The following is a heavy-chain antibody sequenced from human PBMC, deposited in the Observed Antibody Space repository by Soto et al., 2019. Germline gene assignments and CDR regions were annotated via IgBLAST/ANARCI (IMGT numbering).Heavy chain of an antibody. J-gene: IGHJ6*02. CDR2: ISGSGGST. Sequence: GGSLRLSCAASGFTFSSYAMSWVRQAPGKGLEWVSAISGSGGSTYYADSVKGRFTISRDNSKNTLYLQMNSLRAEDTAVYYCATPPVCSGSYYTKYYYYGMDVWGQGTTVTVSS. CDR3: ATPPVCSGSYYTKYYYYGMDV. CDR1: GFTFSSYA. D-gene: IGHD3-10*02. V-gene: IGHV3-23*01.